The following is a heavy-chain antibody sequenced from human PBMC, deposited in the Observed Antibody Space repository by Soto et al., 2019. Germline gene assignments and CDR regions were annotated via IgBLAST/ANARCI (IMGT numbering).Heavy chain of an antibody. CDR2: INPSGGKT. V-gene: IGHV1-46*01. Sequence: ASVKVSCKASGYTFTNHYIHWVRQGPGQGPEWMGTINPSGGKTDYAQKFKGRVTLTSDTPTSTVYMELRSLRSEDTAIYYCARDEYHYGSGSSYSTLDDWGQGTLVTISS. J-gene: IGHJ4*02. D-gene: IGHD3-10*01. CDR1: GYTFTNHY. CDR3: ARDEYHYGSGSSYSTLDD.